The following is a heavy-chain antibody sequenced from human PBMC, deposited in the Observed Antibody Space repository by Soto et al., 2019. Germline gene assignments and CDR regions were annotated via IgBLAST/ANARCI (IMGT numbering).Heavy chain of an antibody. CDR2: IYPGDSDT. CDR3: ARRYKGYCSSTSCNWLDP. D-gene: IGHD2-2*01. J-gene: IGHJ5*02. CDR1: GYSFTSYW. Sequence: PGESLKISCKGSGYSFTSYWIGWVRQMPGKGLEWMGIIYPGDSDTRYSPSFQGQVTISADKSISTAYLQWSSLKASDTAMYYCARRYKGYCSSTSCNWLDPWGQGTLVTVSS. V-gene: IGHV5-51*01.